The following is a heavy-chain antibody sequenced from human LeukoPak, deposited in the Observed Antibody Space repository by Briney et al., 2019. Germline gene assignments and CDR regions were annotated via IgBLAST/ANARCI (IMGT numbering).Heavy chain of an antibody. CDR3: ARTRADYGDYYYCYGMDV. CDR1: GYTFTSYY. D-gene: IGHD4-17*01. Sequence: AASVKVSCKASGYTFTSYYMHWVRQAPGQGLEWMGIINPSGGSTSYAQKFQGRVTMTRDTSTSTVYMELSSLRSEDTAVYYCARTRADYGDYYYCYGMDVWGQGTTVTVSS. J-gene: IGHJ6*02. V-gene: IGHV1-46*01. CDR2: INPSGGST.